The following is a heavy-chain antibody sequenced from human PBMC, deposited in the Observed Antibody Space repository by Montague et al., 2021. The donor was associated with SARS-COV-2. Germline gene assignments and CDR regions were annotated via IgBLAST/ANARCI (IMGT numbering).Heavy chain of an antibody. D-gene: IGHD3-22*01. CDR3: ARGLTDVTVILVFVGASLYFDS. CDR2: INHSGGT. CDR1: GGSFSGHS. V-gene: IGHV4-34*01. Sequence: SETLSLTCAVYGGSFSGHSWTWIRQPPGKGLEWIGEINHSGGTNXNPSLKSRVTISVDTSKNQFSLKLSSLTAADTAVCYCARGLTDVTVILVFVGASLYFDSWGQGALVTVSS. J-gene: IGHJ4*02.